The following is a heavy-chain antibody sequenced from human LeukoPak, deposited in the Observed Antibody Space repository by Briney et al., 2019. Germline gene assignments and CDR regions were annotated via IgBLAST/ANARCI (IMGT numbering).Heavy chain of an antibody. Sequence: GESLKISCKGSGYSFTSYWIGWVRQMPGKGLEWMGIIYPGDSDTRYSPSFQGQVTISADKSISTAYLQWSSLKASDTAMYYCARRGLSRYSSSWYGDYWGQGTLATVSS. CDR3: ARRGLSRYSSSWYGDY. J-gene: IGHJ4*02. D-gene: IGHD6-13*01. CDR1: GYSFTSYW. CDR2: IYPGDSDT. V-gene: IGHV5-51*01.